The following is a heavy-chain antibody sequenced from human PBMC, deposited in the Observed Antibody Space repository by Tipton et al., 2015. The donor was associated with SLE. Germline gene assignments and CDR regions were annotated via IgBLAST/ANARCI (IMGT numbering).Heavy chain of an antibody. CDR1: GGSISNYY. CDR3: VRGGLGYGEDWFDT. J-gene: IGHJ5*02. D-gene: IGHD3-10*01. Sequence: TLSLTCTVSGGSISNYYWSWIRQSPGKGLEWIGYIYYSGHTDYNPSLKSRVTLSVDTSKSQFSFSLRLSSVTAADTAVYFCVRGGLGYGEDWFDTWGQGTRVSVSA. CDR2: IYYSGHT. V-gene: IGHV4-59*01.